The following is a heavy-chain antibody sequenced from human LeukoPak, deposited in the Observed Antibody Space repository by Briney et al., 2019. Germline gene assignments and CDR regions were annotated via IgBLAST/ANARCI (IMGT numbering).Heavy chain of an antibody. D-gene: IGHD3-9*01. CDR2: ISGSGEST. Sequence: GGSLRLSCAASGFTFSNIAMTWVRQAPWERLEWVSTISGSGESTYYTDSLKGRFTISRDNSRNTVYLHMNSLRAEDTAVYYCAKINGPILTGKLDCWGQGTLVTVSS. J-gene: IGHJ4*02. V-gene: IGHV3-23*01. CDR3: AKINGPILTGKLDC. CDR1: GFTFSNIA.